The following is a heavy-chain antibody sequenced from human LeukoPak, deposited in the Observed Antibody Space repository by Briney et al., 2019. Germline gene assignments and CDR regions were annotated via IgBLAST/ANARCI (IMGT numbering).Heavy chain of an antibody. J-gene: IGHJ5*02. Sequence: ASVKVSCKASGYTFTSNYIHWVRQAPGQGLEWMGMIYPRDGSTSYAQKFQGRVTVTRDTSTSTVHMELSSLRSEDTAVYYCARDQVRAGSRWFDPWGQGTLVTVSS. CDR2: IYPRDGST. D-gene: IGHD2-2*01. CDR3: ARDQVRAGSRWFDP. CDR1: GYTFTSNY. V-gene: IGHV1-46*01.